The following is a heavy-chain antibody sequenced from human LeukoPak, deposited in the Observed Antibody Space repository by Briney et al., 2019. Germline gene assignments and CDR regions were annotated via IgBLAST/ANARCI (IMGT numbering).Heavy chain of an antibody. D-gene: IGHD2-2*01. CDR2: INARGDT. J-gene: IGHJ5*02. Sequence: SETLSLTCAVYGWSFNDYYWNWIRQPPGKGQEWIGEINARGDTNFNPSLKSRVTISVDTSKSQFSLRLTSMIAADTAVYYCARGQVPAARGYNWFDPWGQGTLVTVSS. CDR1: GWSFNDYY. V-gene: IGHV4-34*01. CDR3: ARGQVPAARGYNWFDP.